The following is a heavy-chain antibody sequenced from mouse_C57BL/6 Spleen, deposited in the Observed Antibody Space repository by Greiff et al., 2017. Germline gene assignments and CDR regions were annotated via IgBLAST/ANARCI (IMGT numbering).Heavy chain of an antibody. Sequence: VKLMESGAELAKPGASVKLSCKASGYTFTSYWMHWVKQRPGQGLEWIGYINPSSGYTKYNQKFKDKATLTADKSSSTAYMQLSSLTYEDSAVYYCARSEFITTVVAPYYYAMDYWGQGTSVTVSS. CDR1: GYTFTSYW. CDR3: ARSEFITTVVAPYYYAMDY. V-gene: IGHV1-7*01. D-gene: IGHD1-1*01. J-gene: IGHJ4*01. CDR2: INPSSGYT.